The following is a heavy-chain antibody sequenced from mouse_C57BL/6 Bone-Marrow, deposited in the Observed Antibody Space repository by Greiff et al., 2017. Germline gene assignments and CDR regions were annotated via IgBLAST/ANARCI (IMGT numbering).Heavy chain of an antibody. Sequence: QVQLQQSGAELVRPGTSVKVSCKASGYAFTNYLIEWVKQRPGQGLEWIGVINPGSGGTNYNEKFKGKATLTADKSSSTAYMQLSSLTSEDSAVYFWSGMGKSDYSGSSYWWYFDVWGTGTTVTVSS. D-gene: IGHD1-1*01. V-gene: IGHV1-54*01. CDR1: GYAFTNYL. CDR3: SGMGKSDYSGSSYWWYFDV. J-gene: IGHJ1*03. CDR2: INPGSGGT.